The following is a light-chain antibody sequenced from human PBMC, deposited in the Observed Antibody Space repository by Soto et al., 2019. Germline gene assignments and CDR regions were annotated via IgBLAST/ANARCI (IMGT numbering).Light chain of an antibody. CDR1: ISDVGGYNY. CDR3: SAYAGSNNFV. V-gene: IGLV2-8*02. CDR2: EVT. Sequence: QSVLNEPPSAYRSPGQSVTITYTVTISDVGGYNYVSWYQQYPGKAPKLIIYEVTKRPSEVPDRFSGSKSGNTASLTVSGLQTEDEADYYCSAYAGSNNFVFGSGTKVTVL. J-gene: IGLJ1*01.